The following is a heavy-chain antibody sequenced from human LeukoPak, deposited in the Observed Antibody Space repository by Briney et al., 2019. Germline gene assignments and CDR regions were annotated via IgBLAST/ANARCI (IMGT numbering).Heavy chain of an antibody. CDR3: ARRTSGYHGDDY. J-gene: IGHJ4*02. V-gene: IGHV3-23*01. Sequence: SGGSLRLSCAASGVTLSTYAMSWARQAPEKGLEWVSGISSSGSGDNTYYADSVKGRFTISRDNSKNMLYLQMSSLRAEDTAVYYCARRTSGYHGDDYWGQGTLVTVSS. CDR2: ISSSGSGDNT. D-gene: IGHD5-12*01. CDR1: GVTLSTYA.